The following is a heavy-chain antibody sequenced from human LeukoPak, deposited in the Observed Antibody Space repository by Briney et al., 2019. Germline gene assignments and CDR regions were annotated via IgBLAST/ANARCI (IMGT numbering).Heavy chain of an antibody. V-gene: IGHV3-21*01. Sequence: GGSLRLSCAASGFTFSSYSMNWVRQAPGKGLEWVSSISSSSSYIYYADSVKGRFTISRDNAKNSLYLQMNSLRAEDTAVYYCASDRDYLVGEIDYWGQGTLVTVPS. CDR1: GFTFSSYS. CDR3: ASDRDYLVGEIDY. D-gene: IGHD1-26*01. CDR2: ISSSSSYI. J-gene: IGHJ4*02.